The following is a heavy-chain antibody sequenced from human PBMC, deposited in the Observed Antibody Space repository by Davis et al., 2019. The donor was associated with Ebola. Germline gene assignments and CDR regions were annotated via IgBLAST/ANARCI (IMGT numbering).Heavy chain of an antibody. V-gene: IGHV4-39*01. CDR1: GGSISSSSYY. D-gene: IGHD3-10*01. J-gene: IGHJ5*02. CDR3: ASQVTSRWFGELIFQNWFDP. Sequence: MPSETLSLTCTVSGGSISSSSYYWGWIRQPPGKGLEWIGSIYYSGSTYYNPSLKSRVTISVDTSKNQFSLKLSSVTAADTAVYYCASQVTSRWFGELIFQNWFDPWGQGTLVTVSS. CDR2: IYYSGST.